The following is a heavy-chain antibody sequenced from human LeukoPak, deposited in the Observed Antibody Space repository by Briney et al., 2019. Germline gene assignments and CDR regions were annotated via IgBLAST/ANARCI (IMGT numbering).Heavy chain of an antibody. CDR1: GYSISSGYY. J-gene: IGHJ4*02. CDR3: ARERSDSIGY. CDR2: IYHSGST. V-gene: IGHV4-38-2*02. Sequence: PSETLSLTCTDSGYSISSGYYWGWIRQPPGKGLEWIGSIYHSGSTYYNPSLKSRVTISVDTSKNQFSLKLSSVTAADTAVYYCARERSDSIGYWGQGTLVTVSS. D-gene: IGHD3-22*01.